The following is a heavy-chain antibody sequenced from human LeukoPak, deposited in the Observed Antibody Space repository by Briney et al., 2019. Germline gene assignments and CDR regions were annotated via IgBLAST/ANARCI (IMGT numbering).Heavy chain of an antibody. CDR2: IYYSGST. CDR3: ARAGGFFSPFGY. Sequence: SETLSLTCTVSGGSISSGGYYWSWIRQHPGDGLEWIGYIYYSGSTYYNPSLKSRVTISIDTSKNQFSLRLSSVTAADTAVYYCARAGGFFSPFGYWGQGTLVTVSS. D-gene: IGHD3-16*01. V-gene: IGHV4-31*03. J-gene: IGHJ4*02. CDR1: GGSISSGGYY.